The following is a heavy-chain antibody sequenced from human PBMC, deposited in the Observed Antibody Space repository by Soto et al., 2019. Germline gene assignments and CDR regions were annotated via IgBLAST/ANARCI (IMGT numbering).Heavy chain of an antibody. CDR3: ARVVVPHTCCACDV. CDR2: IYYSGNT. V-gene: IGHV4-59*01. J-gene: IGHJ3*01. CDR1: GGSISGYH. Sequence: PSETLSLTCTVSGGSISGYHWIWIRQPPGKGLEWIGYIYYSGNTDYNPSLKSRATISADTSKKHFSLKLSTVTAADTAVYYCARVVVPHTCCACDVWGQGTRVIVSS. D-gene: IGHD2-21*01.